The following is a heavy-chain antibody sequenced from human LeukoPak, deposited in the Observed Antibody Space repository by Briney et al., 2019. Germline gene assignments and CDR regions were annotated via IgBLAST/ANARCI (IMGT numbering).Heavy chain of an antibody. CDR2: IRYDGSNK. CDR1: GFTFSSYG. J-gene: IGHJ5*02. D-gene: IGHD4-17*01. Sequence: PGGSLRLSCAASGFTFSSYGMHWVRQAPGKGLEWVAFIRYDGSNKYYADSVKGRFTISRDNSKNTLYLQMNSLRAEDTAVYYCAKGQGDYGYRPSCHWFDPWGQGTLVTVSS. CDR3: AKGQGDYGYRPSCHWFDP. V-gene: IGHV3-30*02.